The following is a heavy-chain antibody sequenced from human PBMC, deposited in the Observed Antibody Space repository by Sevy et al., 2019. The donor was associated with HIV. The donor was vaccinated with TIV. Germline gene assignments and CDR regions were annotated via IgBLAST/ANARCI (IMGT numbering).Heavy chain of an antibody. J-gene: IGHJ3*02. D-gene: IGHD3-10*01. CDR3: ARDVRVVRLWFGERNDAFDI. CDR1: GFTFSSYG. Sequence: GGSLRLSCAASGFTFSSYGMHWVRQAPGKGLEWVAVIWYDGSNKYYADSVKGRFTISRDNSKNTLYLQMNSLRAEDTAVYYCARDVRVVRLWFGERNDAFDIWGQGTMVTVSS. V-gene: IGHV3-33*01. CDR2: IWYDGSNK.